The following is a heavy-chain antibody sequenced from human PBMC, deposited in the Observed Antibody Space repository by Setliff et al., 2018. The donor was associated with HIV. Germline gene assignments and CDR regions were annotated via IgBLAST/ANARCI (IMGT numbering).Heavy chain of an antibody. CDR2: INHSGST. CDR1: GGSFTDYY. Sequence: LSLTCAVFGGSFTDYYWIWIRQPPGKGLEWIGEINHSGSTHYNPTLKSRFIISVDTSKNQFSLKVNSMTAADTAVYYCARGARLLAAYSNRWDYFYMAVWGKGTTVTVSS. J-gene: IGHJ6*03. D-gene: IGHD6-13*01. CDR3: ARGARLLAAYSNRWDYFYMAV. V-gene: IGHV4-34*01.